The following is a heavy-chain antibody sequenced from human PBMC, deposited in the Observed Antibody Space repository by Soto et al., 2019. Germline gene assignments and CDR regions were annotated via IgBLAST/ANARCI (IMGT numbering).Heavy chain of an antibody. CDR1: GGTFSSYA. Sequence: ASVKVSCKASGGTFSSYAISWVRQAPGQGLEWMGGIIPIFGTANYAQKFQGRVTITADESTSTAYMELSSLRSEDTAVYYCARDRKYCSSTSCYRADYWGQGTLVTVSS. D-gene: IGHD2-2*01. CDR3: ARDRKYCSSTSCYRADY. CDR2: IIPIFGTA. V-gene: IGHV1-69*13. J-gene: IGHJ4*02.